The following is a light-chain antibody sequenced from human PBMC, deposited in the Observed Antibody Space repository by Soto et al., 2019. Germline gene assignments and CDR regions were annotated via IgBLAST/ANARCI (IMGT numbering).Light chain of an antibody. CDR1: ASDIGGYTF. J-gene: IGLJ1*01. CDR2: DVN. Sequence: QSALTQPPSASGSPGQSVAISCTGTASDIGGYTFVSWYQQHPGKAPKLLIYDVNKRPSGVPDRFSGSKSGNTASLTVSGLQAKDEADYYCSAHGGTNPYVFGTGTKVTVL. CDR3: SAHGGTNPYV. V-gene: IGLV2-8*01.